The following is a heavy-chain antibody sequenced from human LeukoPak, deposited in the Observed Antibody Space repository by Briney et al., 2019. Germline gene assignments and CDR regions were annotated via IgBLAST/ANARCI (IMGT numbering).Heavy chain of an antibody. Sequence: PGGSLRLSCAASGFTFTHASMMSWVRQAPGKGLEWVGRIRSSPLGGPPDYAAPVNGRFIISRDDTKNMLYLQMNSLKTEDTAVYYCTTLLNQAVDYWGQGTLVTVSS. V-gene: IGHV3-15*01. CDR3: TTLLNQAVDY. CDR1: GFTFTHAS. D-gene: IGHD2-15*01. CDR2: IRSSPLGGPP. J-gene: IGHJ4*02.